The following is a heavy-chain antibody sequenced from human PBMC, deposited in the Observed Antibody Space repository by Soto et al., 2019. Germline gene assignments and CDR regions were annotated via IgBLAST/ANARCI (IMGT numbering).Heavy chain of an antibody. Sequence: ASVKVSCNVSGYTLTELSMHWVRQAPGKGLEWMGGFDPEDGETIYAQKFQGRVTMTEDTSTDTAYMELSSLRSEDTAVYYCATTRPKTYYYDSSGYYNDYWGQGTLVTVSS. CDR2: FDPEDGET. CDR1: GYTLTELS. V-gene: IGHV1-24*01. J-gene: IGHJ4*02. D-gene: IGHD3-22*01. CDR3: ATTRPKTYYYDSSGYYNDY.